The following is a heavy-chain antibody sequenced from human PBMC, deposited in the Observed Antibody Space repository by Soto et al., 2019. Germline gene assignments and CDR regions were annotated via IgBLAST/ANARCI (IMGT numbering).Heavy chain of an antibody. J-gene: IGHJ4*02. CDR2: INPNSGGT. V-gene: IGHV1-2*02. CDR3: ARGGFQVGAATFDY. D-gene: IGHD1-26*01. CDR1: VYTFTGYY. Sequence: ASVKVSCKASVYTFTGYYMHWVRQAPGQGLEWMGWINPNSGGTNYAQKFQGRVTMTRDTSISTACMELSRLRSDDTAVYYCARGGFQVGAATFDYWGQGTLVTVSS.